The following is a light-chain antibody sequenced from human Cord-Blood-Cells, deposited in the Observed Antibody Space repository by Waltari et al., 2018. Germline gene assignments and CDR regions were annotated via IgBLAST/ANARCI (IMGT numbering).Light chain of an antibody. Sequence: QSALTQPPSASGSPGQSVPISCTGTSSYVGGYNYVPCYQQTPGKAPKLMIYEVSKRPSWVPDRFSGSKSGNTASLTFSGLQAEDEADYYCSSYAGSNNWVFGGGTKLTVL. CDR2: EVS. CDR1: SSYVGGYNY. CDR3: SSYAGSNNWV. J-gene: IGLJ3*02. V-gene: IGLV2-8*01.